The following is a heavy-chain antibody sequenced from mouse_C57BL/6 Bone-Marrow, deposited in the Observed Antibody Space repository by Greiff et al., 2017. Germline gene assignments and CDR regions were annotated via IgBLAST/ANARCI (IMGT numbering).Heavy chain of an antibody. D-gene: IGHD2-3*01. CDR3: ARSGDGYYFYWYFDV. V-gene: IGHV1-63*01. CDR2: IYPGGGST. Sequence: QVQLQQPGAELVRPGTSVKMSCKASGYTFTNYWIGWAKQRPGHGLEWIGDIYPGGGSTNSNEKFKGKATLTADQSSSTASMQFSSLTSEDSAIYYCARSGDGYYFYWYFDVWGTGTTVTVSS. J-gene: IGHJ1*03. CDR1: GYTFTNYW.